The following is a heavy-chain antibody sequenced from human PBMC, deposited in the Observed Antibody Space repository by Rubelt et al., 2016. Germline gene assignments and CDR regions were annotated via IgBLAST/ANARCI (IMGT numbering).Heavy chain of an antibody. CDR3: ARHSGPPRYNVVVPAAPSNWFDP. CDR2: IYYSGST. Sequence: PSETLSLTCTVSGGSISSYYWSWIRQPPGKGLEWIGSIYYSGSTYYNPSLKSRGTISVDTSKNQFSLKLSSVTAADTAVYYCARHSGPPRYNVVVPAAPSNWFDPWGQGTLVTVSS. V-gene: IGHV4-59*05. D-gene: IGHD2-2*01. CDR1: GGSISSYY. J-gene: IGHJ5*02.